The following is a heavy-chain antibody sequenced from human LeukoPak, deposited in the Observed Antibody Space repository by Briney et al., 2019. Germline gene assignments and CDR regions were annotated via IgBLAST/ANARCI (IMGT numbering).Heavy chain of an antibody. Sequence: GGSLRLSRAASGFTFSSYWMSWVRQAPGKGLEWVANIKQDGSEKYYVDSVKGRFTISRDNAKNSLYLQMNSLRAEDTAVYYCARERLYGDYYYYYYMDVWGKGTTVTVSS. CDR1: GFTFSSYW. D-gene: IGHD4-17*01. CDR3: ARERLYGDYYYYYYMDV. CDR2: IKQDGSEK. J-gene: IGHJ6*03. V-gene: IGHV3-7*01.